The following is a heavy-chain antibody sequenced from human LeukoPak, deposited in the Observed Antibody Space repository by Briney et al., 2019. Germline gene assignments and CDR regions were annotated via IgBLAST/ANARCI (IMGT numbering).Heavy chain of an antibody. CDR2: IKSKTDGGTT. CDR3: TTPKYSGYDFYF. Sequence: GGSLRLSSAASVFTFSKAWMYLVRQAPGRGLEWVGRIKSKTDGGTTDYAAPVKGRFTISRDDSKNTLFLQMNSLKTEDTATYYCTTPKYSGYDFYFWGQGTLVTVSS. V-gene: IGHV3-15*07. CDR1: VFTFSKAW. J-gene: IGHJ4*02. D-gene: IGHD5-12*01.